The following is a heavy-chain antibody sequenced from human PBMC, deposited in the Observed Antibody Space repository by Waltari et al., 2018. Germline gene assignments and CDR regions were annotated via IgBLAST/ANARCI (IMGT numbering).Heavy chain of an antibody. CDR3: ARTPWYSGSYYYFDY. Sequence: EVQLVQSGAEVKKPGESLMISCTGSGYSFTSCWLGWGRQMPGKGLEWMGIIYPGDSDTRYSPSFQGQVTISADKSISTAYLQWSSLKASDTAMYYCARTPWYSGSYYYFDYWGQGTLVTVSS. J-gene: IGHJ4*02. V-gene: IGHV5-51*01. D-gene: IGHD1-26*01. CDR2: IYPGDSDT. CDR1: GYSFTSCW.